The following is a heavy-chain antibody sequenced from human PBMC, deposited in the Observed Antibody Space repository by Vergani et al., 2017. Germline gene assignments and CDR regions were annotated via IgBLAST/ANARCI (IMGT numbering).Heavy chain of an antibody. CDR1: FDSIRNLY. CDR2: IHYSENT. J-gene: IGHJ5*02. D-gene: IGHD6-19*01. CDR3: ASDTHSGQRADR. Sequence: QVQLQESGPGLVKPSEILYLTCSVSFDSIRNLYCNWIRQPPGKGLEWIGSIHYSENTNYNPSLKTRVTISVDTSKNQFSLTLTSVTAADTAVYYCASDTHSGQRADRWGQGILVTVTS. V-gene: IGHV4-59*11.